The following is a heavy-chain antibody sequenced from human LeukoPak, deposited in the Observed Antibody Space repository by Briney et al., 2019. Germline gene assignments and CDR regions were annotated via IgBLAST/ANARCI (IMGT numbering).Heavy chain of an antibody. CDR2: ISSSGSTI. CDR1: GFTFSDYY. CDR3: ARVGSSSSFDY. D-gene: IGHD6-6*01. V-gene: IGHV3-11*01. J-gene: IGHJ4*02. Sequence: GGSLRPSCAASGFTFSDYYMNCIRQAPGKGLEWVSYISSSGSTIYYADSVKGRFTISRDNAKNSLYLQMNSLRAEDTAVYYCARVGSSSSFDYWGQGTLVTVSS.